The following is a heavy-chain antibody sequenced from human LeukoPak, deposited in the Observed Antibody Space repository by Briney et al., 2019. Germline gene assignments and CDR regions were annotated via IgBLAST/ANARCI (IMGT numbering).Heavy chain of an antibody. Sequence: PGGSLRLSCVASGFTFSNYAMNWVRQAPGKGLQWVSGITGSGGSTYHADSVKGRFTISRDNSKNMLYLEMNSLRAEDTAVYYCVKDRTWYSSSLNFDYWGQGTLVTVSS. CDR3: VKDRTWYSSSLNFDY. CDR1: GFTFSNYA. J-gene: IGHJ4*02. CDR2: ITGSGGST. D-gene: IGHD6-13*01. V-gene: IGHV3-23*01.